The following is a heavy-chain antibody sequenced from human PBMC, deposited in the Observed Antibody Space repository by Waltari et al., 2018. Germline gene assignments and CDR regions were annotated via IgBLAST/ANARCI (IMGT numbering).Heavy chain of an antibody. CDR2: ISFDENDK. D-gene: IGHD1-26*01. V-gene: IGHV3-30-3*01. CDR3: ARDEVPGKFDS. CDR1: GFTFSSYA. Sequence: QVQLAESGGGVVQPGRSLRLSCAASGFTFSSYAFHWVRQSPDKGLEWMDLISFDENDKYYADAVKGRFTISRDNSENTLYLQMNSLRPEDTAVYYCARDEVPGKFDSWGQGTLVTVSS. J-gene: IGHJ4*02.